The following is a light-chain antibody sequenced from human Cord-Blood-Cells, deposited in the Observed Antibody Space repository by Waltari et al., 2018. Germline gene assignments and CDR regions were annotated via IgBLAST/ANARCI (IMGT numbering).Light chain of an antibody. CDR1: QSISSY. J-gene: IGKJ2*01. Sequence: DIQMTKSPPSLSASVGDRVTITCRASQSISSYLNWYQQKPGKAPKLLIYAASSLQSGVPSRFSGSGSGTDFTLTISSLQPEDFATYYCQQSYSTLYTFGQGTKLEIK. V-gene: IGKV1-39*01. CDR3: QQSYSTLYT. CDR2: AAS.